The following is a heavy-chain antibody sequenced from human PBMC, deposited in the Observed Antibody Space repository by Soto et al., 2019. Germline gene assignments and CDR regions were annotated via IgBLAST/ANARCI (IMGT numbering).Heavy chain of an antibody. D-gene: IGHD5-18*01. Sequence: SVKVSCKASGGTFSSYAISWVRQAPGQGLEWMGGIIPIFGTANYAQKFQGRVTITADESTSTAYMELSSLRSEYTAVYYCARDSPYAGYSYGYRAFDIWGQGTMVTVSS. J-gene: IGHJ3*02. V-gene: IGHV1-69*13. CDR2: IIPIFGTA. CDR1: GGTFSSYA. CDR3: ARDSPYAGYSYGYRAFDI.